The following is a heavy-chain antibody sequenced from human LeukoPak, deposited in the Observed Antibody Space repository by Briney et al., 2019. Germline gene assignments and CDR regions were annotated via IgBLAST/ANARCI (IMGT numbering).Heavy chain of an antibody. D-gene: IGHD1-26*01. V-gene: IGHV4-39*07. CDR3: ARDKEVSGTYLTPFDY. CDR2: IFYSGST. J-gene: IGHJ4*02. CDR1: SGSISTSNYY. Sequence: SETLSLTCTVSSGSISTSNYYWGWVRQPPGKALEWIGNIFYSGSTNYNPSLKSRVTISVDTSKNQFSLKLSSVTAADTAVYYCARDKEVSGTYLTPFDYWGQGTLVTVSS.